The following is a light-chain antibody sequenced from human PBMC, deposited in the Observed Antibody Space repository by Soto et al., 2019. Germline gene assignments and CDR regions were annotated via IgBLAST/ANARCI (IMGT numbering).Light chain of an antibody. Sequence: DIKMTQSPSSLSSSVGDRATLTCRASQTIIRYLNWYQQKPGRAPNLLIYAASSLQSGVPSRFSGSGSGTEFTLTISSLQPEDFATYYCQQSYSTLCTFGPGTKVEIK. CDR3: QQSYSTLCT. V-gene: IGKV1-39*01. CDR2: AAS. J-gene: IGKJ3*01. CDR1: QTIIRY.